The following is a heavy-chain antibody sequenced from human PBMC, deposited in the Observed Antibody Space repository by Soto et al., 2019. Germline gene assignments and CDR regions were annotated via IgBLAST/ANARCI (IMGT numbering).Heavy chain of an antibody. Sequence: QVQLQESGPGLVKPSETLSLTCSVSGGSISTYYWSWIRQPPEKGLEWIGYIYSSGSTNYNLSLKSRVTISADTSKNQFSLKLSSVTAADTAVYYCARIAAGVHFDYWGQGTQFTVSS. D-gene: IGHD6-13*01. J-gene: IGHJ4*02. CDR1: GGSISTYY. CDR2: IYSSGST. CDR3: ARIAAGVHFDY. V-gene: IGHV4-59*01.